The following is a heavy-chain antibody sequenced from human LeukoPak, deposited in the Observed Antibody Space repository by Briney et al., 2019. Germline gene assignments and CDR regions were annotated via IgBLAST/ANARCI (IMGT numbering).Heavy chain of an antibody. CDR2: ISSSSSYI. CDR1: GFTFSSYS. D-gene: IGHD5-18*01. J-gene: IGHJ4*02. CDR3: ARDDTAMAPGGY. Sequence: GESLRLSCAASGFTFSSYSMNWVRQAPGKGLEWVSSISSSSSYIYYADSVKGRFTISRDNAKNSLYLQMNSLGAEDTAVYYCARDDTAMAPGGYWGQGTLVTVSS. V-gene: IGHV3-21*01.